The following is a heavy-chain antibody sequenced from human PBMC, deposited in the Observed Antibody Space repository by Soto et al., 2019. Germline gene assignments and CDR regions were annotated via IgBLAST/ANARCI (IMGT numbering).Heavy chain of an antibody. CDR1: GFTFSSYS. D-gene: IGHD4-17*01. V-gene: IGHV3-21*01. CDR3: ARDQITDYGDSNYGMDV. Sequence: PGGSLRLSCAASGFTFSSYSMNWVRQALGKGLEWVSSISSSSSYIYYADSVKGRFTISRDNAKNSLYLQMNSLRAEDTAVYYCARDQITDYGDSNYGMDVWGQGTTVTVSS. CDR2: ISSSSSYI. J-gene: IGHJ6*02.